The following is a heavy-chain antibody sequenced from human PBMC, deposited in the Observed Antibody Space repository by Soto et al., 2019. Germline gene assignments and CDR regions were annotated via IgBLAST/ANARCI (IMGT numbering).Heavy chain of an antibody. J-gene: IGHJ4*02. D-gene: IGHD3-16*01. CDR2: INHSGST. Sequence: SETLSLTCTVYGGSFSGYYWTWIRQPPGTGLEWIGEINHSGSTNYNPSLKSRVTISMDMSKNQFSLNLFSVTAADTAVYYCARDHNYGGNWAFDFWGQGALVTVSS. V-gene: IGHV4-34*01. CDR3: ARDHNYGGNWAFDF. CDR1: GGSFSGYY.